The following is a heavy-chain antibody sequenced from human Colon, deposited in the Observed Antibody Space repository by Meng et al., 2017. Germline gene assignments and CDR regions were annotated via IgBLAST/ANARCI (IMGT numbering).Heavy chain of an antibody. D-gene: IGHD1-26*01. CDR1: GFLFSSYA. CDR2: ISYDGSNK. V-gene: IGHV3-30*04. Sequence: VVFEGGVVHLGRSLRLSFAAYGFLFSSYAMHWVRQAPGKGLEWVAVISYDGSNKYYADSVKGRFTISRDNSKNTLYLQMNSLRAEDTAVYYCARDRWELLPFDYWGQGTLVTVSS. J-gene: IGHJ4*02. CDR3: ARDRWELLPFDY.